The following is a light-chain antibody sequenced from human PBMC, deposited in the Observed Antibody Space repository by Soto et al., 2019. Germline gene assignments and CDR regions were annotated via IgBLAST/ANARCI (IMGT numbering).Light chain of an antibody. V-gene: IGKV1-5*01. Sequence: DVHMSQLASTLSPSVGYRFTITCRASQSISGWLEWFQQKPGKAPELLIYDASDLESGVSSRFSGSGSGTEFTLTISDLPPDDCDPYYCQQYKSYPWTFGQGTKVDIK. CDR3: QQYKSYPWT. CDR2: DAS. CDR1: QSISGW. J-gene: IGKJ1*01.